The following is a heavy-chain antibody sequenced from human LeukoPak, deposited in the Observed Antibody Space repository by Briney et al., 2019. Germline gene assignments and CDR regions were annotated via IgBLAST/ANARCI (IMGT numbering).Heavy chain of an antibody. CDR1: GYTLTAYY. CDR3: ARDDSFQFDS. Sequence: ASVKVPCKASGYTLTAYYMHWVGQAPGQGIEWMGWINPNTGGTNYAQKFQGRVTMTRATSISTAYMELSSLTSDDTAVYFCARDDSFQFDSWGQGTLVTVSS. V-gene: IGHV1-2*02. D-gene: IGHD5-18*01. CDR2: INPNTGGT. J-gene: IGHJ4*02.